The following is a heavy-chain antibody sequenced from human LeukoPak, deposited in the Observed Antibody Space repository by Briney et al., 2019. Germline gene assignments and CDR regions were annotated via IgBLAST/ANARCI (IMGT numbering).Heavy chain of an antibody. CDR1: GCTFSSYA. CDR2: IIPIFGTA. CDR3: ARDLGVDFSDYGDYRHPLHFDS. D-gene: IGHD4-17*01. Sequence: GASVTVSCKASGCTFSSYAISWVRQAPGQGLEWMGGIIPIFGTANYAQTFQGRVTITADESTSTAYVELSSLRSEDTAVYYCARDLGVDFSDYGDYRHPLHFDSWGEGTLVTVSS. J-gene: IGHJ4*02. V-gene: IGHV1-69*13.